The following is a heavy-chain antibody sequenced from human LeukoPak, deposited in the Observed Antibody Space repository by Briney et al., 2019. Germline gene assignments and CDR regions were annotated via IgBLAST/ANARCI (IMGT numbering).Heavy chain of an antibody. CDR3: ARDSGFQYYSGMDV. CDR2: IKQDGSER. CDR1: GFTFSYYW. Sequence: GGSLRLSCAASGFTFSYYWMSWVLQAPGKGLEWVANIKQDGSERFYVDSVKGRVTTSRDNAKNSLFLEMNSLRAEDTAVYYCARDSGFQYYSGMDVWGQGTTVTVSS. D-gene: IGHD1-26*01. J-gene: IGHJ6*02. V-gene: IGHV3-7*01.